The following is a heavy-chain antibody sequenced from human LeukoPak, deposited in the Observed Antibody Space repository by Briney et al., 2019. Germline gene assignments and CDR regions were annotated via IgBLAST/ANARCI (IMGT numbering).Heavy chain of an antibody. Sequence: SETLSLTCTVSGGSISSGSYYWSWIRQPAGKGLEWIGRIYTSGSTNYNPSLKSRVTISVDTSKNQFSLKLSSVTAADTAVYCCARDPRTGKFDYWGQGTLVTVSS. J-gene: IGHJ4*02. V-gene: IGHV4-61*02. CDR3: ARDPRTGKFDY. CDR1: GGSISSGSYY. D-gene: IGHD1-1*01. CDR2: IYTSGST.